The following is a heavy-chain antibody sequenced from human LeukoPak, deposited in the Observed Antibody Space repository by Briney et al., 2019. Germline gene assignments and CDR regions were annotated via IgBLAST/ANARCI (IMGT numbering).Heavy chain of an antibody. J-gene: IGHJ4*02. Sequence: ASVKVSCKASTYIFTSYYIHWVRQAPGQGLEWMGWINPNSGGTNYAQKFQDRVTMTGDTSISTAYMELRRLRSDDTAVYYCARDRGSSWYVVYWGQGTLVTVSS. CDR1: TYIFTSYY. CDR2: INPNSGGT. D-gene: IGHD6-13*01. CDR3: ARDRGSSWYVVY. V-gene: IGHV1-2*02.